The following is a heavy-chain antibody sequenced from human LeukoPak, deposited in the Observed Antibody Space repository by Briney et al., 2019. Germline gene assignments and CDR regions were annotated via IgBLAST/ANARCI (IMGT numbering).Heavy chain of an antibody. CDR1: GGSISSYY. CDR2: IYYSGST. Sequence: PSETLSLTCTVSGGSISSYYWSWIRQPPGKGLEWIGYIYYSGSTNYNPSLKSRVTISVDTSKNQFSLKLSPVTAADTAVYYCARGVGSPPPGYWGQGTLVTVSS. CDR3: ARGVGSPPPGY. V-gene: IGHV4-59*01. J-gene: IGHJ4*02.